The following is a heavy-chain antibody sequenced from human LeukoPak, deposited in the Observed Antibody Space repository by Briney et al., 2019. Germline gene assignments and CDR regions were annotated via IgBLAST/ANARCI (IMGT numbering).Heavy chain of an antibody. Sequence: SETLSLTCTVSGGSISSSSYYWGWIRQPPGKGLEWIGSIYYSGSTYYNPSLKSRVTISVDTSKNQFSLKLSSVTAADTAVYYCARPRRDGYSLYFDYWGQGTLVTVPS. CDR3: ARPRRDGYSLYFDY. CDR1: GGSISSSSYY. CDR2: IYYSGST. J-gene: IGHJ4*02. D-gene: IGHD5-24*01. V-gene: IGHV4-39*01.